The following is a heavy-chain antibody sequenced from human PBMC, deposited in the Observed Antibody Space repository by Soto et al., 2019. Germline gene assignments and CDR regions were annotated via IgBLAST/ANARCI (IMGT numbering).Heavy chain of an antibody. D-gene: IGHD4-17*01. V-gene: IGHV3-23*01. CDR3: AKDFGLMTTVTTGDFDY. Sequence: GGSLRLSCAGSGFTFSSYAMSWVRQAPGKGLEWVSAISGSGGSTYYADSVKGRFTISRDNSKNTLYLQMNSLRAEDTAVYYCAKDFGLMTTVTTGDFDYWGQGTLVTVSS. J-gene: IGHJ4*02. CDR2: ISGSGGST. CDR1: GFTFSSYA.